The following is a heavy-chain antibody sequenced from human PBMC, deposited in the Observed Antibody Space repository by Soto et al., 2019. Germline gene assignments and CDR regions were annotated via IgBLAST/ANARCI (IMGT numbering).Heavy chain of an antibody. CDR1: GYTFSTYA. D-gene: IGHD1-1*01. CDR3: AGGNGMESNYYYYCLEV. V-gene: IGHV1-3*01. J-gene: IGHJ6*02. Sequence: ASVKVSCKASGYTFSTYALHWVRQAPGQGLEWMGWINGGNGHTRYSQKFKDRVTISRDTPASTAYMELSGLRSEDTAVYYCAGGNGMESNYYYYCLEVCRRGTTVAVSS. CDR2: INGGNGHT.